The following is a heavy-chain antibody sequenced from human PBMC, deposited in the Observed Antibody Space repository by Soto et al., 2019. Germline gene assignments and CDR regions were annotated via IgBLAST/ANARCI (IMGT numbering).Heavy chain of an antibody. CDR2: MNPNSGNT. CDR1: GYTFTSYD. Sequence: QVQLVQSGAEVKKPGASVKVSCKASGYTFTSYDINWVRQATGQGLEWMGWMNPNSGNTGYAQKFQGRVTMTRTTSISTAYMELSSLRSEDTAVYYCARGLGGLYCTNGVCPKGLLDYWGQGTLVTVSS. V-gene: IGHV1-8*01. J-gene: IGHJ4*02. D-gene: IGHD2-8*01. CDR3: ARGLGGLYCTNGVCPKGLLDY.